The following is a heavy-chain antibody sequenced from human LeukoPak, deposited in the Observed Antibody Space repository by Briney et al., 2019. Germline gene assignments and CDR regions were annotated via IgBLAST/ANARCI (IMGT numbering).Heavy chain of an antibody. CDR1: GFTFSSYG. J-gene: IGHJ4*02. CDR2: IRHDGSNK. CDR3: AKTEIQLWLGSYFDY. D-gene: IGHD5-18*01. V-gene: IGHV3-30*02. Sequence: GGSLRLSCAASGFTFSSYGMHWVRQAPGKGLEWVAFIRHDGSNKYYADSVKGRFTISRDNSKNTLYLQMNSLRAEDTAVYYCAKTEIQLWLGSYFDYWGQGTLVTVSS.